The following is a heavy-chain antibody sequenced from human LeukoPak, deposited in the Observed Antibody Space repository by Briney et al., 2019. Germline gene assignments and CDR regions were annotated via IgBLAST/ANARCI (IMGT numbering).Heavy chain of an antibody. CDR3: ARAFKSYDSIWGSFRDYWYFDL. Sequence: SQTLSLTCEVSSGSLKHNNYYWSWIRQRPGKGPEWIGYIFHSGTTYYSPSFKSRVTISVDTSRNQFSLRLTSVTAADTAVYFWARAFKSYDSIWGSFRDYWYFDLRGRGTLVTVSS. J-gene: IGHJ2*01. V-gene: IGHV4-30-4*01. CDR1: SGSLKHNNYY. CDR2: IFHSGTT. D-gene: IGHD3-16*02.